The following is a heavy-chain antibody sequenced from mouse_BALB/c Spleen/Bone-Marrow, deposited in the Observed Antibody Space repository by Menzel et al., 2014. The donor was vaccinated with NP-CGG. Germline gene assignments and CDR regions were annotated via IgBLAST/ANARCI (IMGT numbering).Heavy chain of an antibody. D-gene: IGHD2-1*01. Sequence: QVQLQQSGAELVRPGASVKLSCKAPGYTFTSYWINWVKQRPGQGLEWIGNIYPSDSYTNYNQKFKDKATLTVDKPSSTAYMQLSSPTSEDSAVYFCTRAGNYGNYYAMDYWGQGTSVTVSS. V-gene: IGHV1-69*02. CDR1: GYTFTSYW. CDR3: TRAGNYGNYYAMDY. J-gene: IGHJ4*01. CDR2: IYPSDSYT.